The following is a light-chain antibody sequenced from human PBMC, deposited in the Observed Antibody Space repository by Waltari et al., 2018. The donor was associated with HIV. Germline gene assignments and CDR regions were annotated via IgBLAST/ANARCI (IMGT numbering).Light chain of an antibody. CDR1: SSNIGAGYY. Sequence: QSVLTQPPSVSGAPGQRVSISCTGSSSNIGAGYYVHWYLQLPGTAPKLLISFNTNRPSGVPDRFAGSKSGTSASLAITGLQPEDEADYYCQSYDSSLGGSVFGGGTQLTVL. CDR3: QSYDSSLGGSV. V-gene: IGLV1-40*01. CDR2: FNT. J-gene: IGLJ3*02.